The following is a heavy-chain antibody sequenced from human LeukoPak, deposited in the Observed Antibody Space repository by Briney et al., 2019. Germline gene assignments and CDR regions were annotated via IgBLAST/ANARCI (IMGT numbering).Heavy chain of an antibody. D-gene: IGHD3-10*01. V-gene: IGHV4-31*03. Sequence: SETLSLTCTVSGGSISGGGYYWSWIRQHPGKGLEWIGYIYYSGSTYYNPSLKSRVTISVDTSKNQFSLKLSSVTAADTAVYYCARDWVGSGSSRWFDPWGQGTLVTVSS. J-gene: IGHJ5*02. CDR1: GGSISGGGYY. CDR3: ARDWVGSGSSRWFDP. CDR2: IYYSGST.